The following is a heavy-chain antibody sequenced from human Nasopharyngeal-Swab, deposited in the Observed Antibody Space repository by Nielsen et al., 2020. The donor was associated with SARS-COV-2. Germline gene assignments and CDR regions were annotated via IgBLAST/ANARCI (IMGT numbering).Heavy chain of an antibody. CDR3: AKDPPVYSSSWYYY. V-gene: IGHV3-23*01. CDR2: ISGSGGST. J-gene: IGHJ4*02. Sequence: VRQAPGKGLEWVSAISGSGGSTYYADSAKGRFTISRDNSKNTLYLQMNSLRAEDTAVYYCAKDPPVYSSSWYYYWGQGTLVTVSS. D-gene: IGHD6-13*01.